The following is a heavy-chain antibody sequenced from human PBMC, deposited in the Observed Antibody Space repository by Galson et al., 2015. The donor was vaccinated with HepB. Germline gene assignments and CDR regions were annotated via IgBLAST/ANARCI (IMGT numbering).Heavy chain of an antibody. CDR3: ANVPLDIVVVPAANY. J-gene: IGHJ4*02. CDR1: GFTFSSYA. D-gene: IGHD2-2*01. Sequence: SLRLSCAASGFTFSSYAMSWVRQAPGKGLEWVSAISGSGGSTYYADSVKGRFTISRDNSKNTLYLQMNSLRAEDTAVYYCANVPLDIVVVPAANYWGQGTLVTVSS. V-gene: IGHV3-23*01. CDR2: ISGSGGST.